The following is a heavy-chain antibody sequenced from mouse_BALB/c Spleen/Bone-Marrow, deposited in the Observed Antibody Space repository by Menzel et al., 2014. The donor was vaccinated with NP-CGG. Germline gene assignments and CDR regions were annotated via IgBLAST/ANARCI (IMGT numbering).Heavy chain of an antibody. CDR2: ISNGDGGT. CDR3: ARESYGYAMDY. D-gene: IGHD1-1*01. V-gene: IGHV5-12*02. CDR1: GFTFSDYY. Sequence: EVKLVESGGGLVQPGGSLKLSCATSGFTFSDYYMYWVRQTPDMRLEWVAYISNGDGGTFYPDTVKGRFTISRDNAKNALYLQMSRLKSEDTAMYYCARESYGYAMDYWGQGTSVTVSS. J-gene: IGHJ4*01.